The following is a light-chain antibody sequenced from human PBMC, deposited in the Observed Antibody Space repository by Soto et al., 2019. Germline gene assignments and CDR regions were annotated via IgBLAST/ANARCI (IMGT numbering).Light chain of an antibody. V-gene: IGKV3-11*01. Sequence: EIVLTQSPATLSLSPGERATLSCRASQSVSIYLAWYQQKPAQAPRLLIYDSSNRAAGIPARFSARGSGTDFTLFISNLEXEDSAVYYCQHRSNWPPITFGQGTRL. J-gene: IGKJ5*01. CDR3: QHRSNWPPIT. CDR1: QSVSIY. CDR2: DSS.